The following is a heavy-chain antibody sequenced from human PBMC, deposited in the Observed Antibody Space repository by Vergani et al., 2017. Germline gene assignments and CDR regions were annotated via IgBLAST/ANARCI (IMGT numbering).Heavy chain of an antibody. CDR1: EYSFGNYW. CDR3: ARHTTYTDS. J-gene: IGHJ4*02. D-gene: IGHD1-1*01. V-gene: IGHV5-51*01. Sequence: EVELVQSGPEMRKPGESLKISCKGSEYSFGNYWIGWVRQMPGKGLEWMGIIYPADSDTRYSPSFQGQVTISADKSISTAFLQWHSLKASDTALYYCARHTTYTDSWGQGTLVTVS. CDR2: IYPADSDT.